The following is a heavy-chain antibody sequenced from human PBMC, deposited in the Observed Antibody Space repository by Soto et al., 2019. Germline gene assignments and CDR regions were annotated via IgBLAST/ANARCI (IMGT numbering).Heavy chain of an antibody. CDR3: SSLERATMQG. CDR1: GFTFSSYE. V-gene: IGHV3-48*03. D-gene: IGHD3-3*01. CDR2: ISPSDSAI. J-gene: IGHJ4*02. Sequence: EVQLVESGGGLVQPGGSLRLSCQASGFTFSSYEMNWVRQAPGKGLEWVSYISPSDSAINYADSVKGRFTISRDNAKNQQYRQKTSRRAEDTAGYYCSSLERATMQGWGQGTLVTVSS.